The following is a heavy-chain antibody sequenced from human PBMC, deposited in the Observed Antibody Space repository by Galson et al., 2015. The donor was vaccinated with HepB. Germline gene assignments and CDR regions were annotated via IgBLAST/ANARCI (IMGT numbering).Heavy chain of an antibody. Sequence: SLRLSCAASGFTFSTYGMYWVRQAPGKGLEWVSVIDGSGGSTNYADSVKGRFFMSRDNSKNTVYSQMNSLRAEDTAIYYCAKDGYPLLTGYSDYWGQGTLVTVSS. CDR2: IDGSGGST. CDR1: GFTFSTYG. V-gene: IGHV3-23*01. D-gene: IGHD3-9*01. CDR3: AKDGYPLLTGYSDY. J-gene: IGHJ4*02.